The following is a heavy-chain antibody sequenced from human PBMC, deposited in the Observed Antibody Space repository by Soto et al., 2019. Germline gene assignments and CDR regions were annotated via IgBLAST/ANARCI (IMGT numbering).Heavy chain of an antibody. V-gene: IGHV4-59*08. J-gene: IGHJ3*02. CDR2: IYYSGST. D-gene: IGHD2-2*02. CDR1: GGSISRYY. CDR3: ASVSDIVVVAGVIVRVTATDI. Sequence: PSETLSLTCTVSGGSISRYYWSWIRQPPGKGLEWIGYIYYSGSTNYNPSLKSRVTISVDTSKNQFSLKLSSVTAADTAVYYCASVSDIVVVAGVIVRVTATDIWGSGRMVTLSS.